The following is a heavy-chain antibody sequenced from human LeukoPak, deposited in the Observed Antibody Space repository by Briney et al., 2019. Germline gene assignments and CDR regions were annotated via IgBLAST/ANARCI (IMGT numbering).Heavy chain of an antibody. Sequence: PGGSLKPSCAASGFTFSGSAMHWVRQASGKGLEWVGRIRSKANSYATAYAASVKGRFTISRDDSKNTAYLQMNGLKTEDTAVYYCTRHGDIVVVPAAISYYYYGMDVWGKGTTVTVSS. CDR3: TRHGDIVVVPAAISYYYYGMDV. D-gene: IGHD2-2*01. CDR1: GFTFSGSA. CDR2: IRSKANSYAT. J-gene: IGHJ6*04. V-gene: IGHV3-73*01.